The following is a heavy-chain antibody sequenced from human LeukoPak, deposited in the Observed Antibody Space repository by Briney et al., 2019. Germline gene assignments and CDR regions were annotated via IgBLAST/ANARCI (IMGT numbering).Heavy chain of an antibody. CDR3: ARDLVTVTKGFDI. CDR1: GGSISSYY. D-gene: IGHD4-17*01. V-gene: IGHV4-4*07. Sequence: PSETLSLTCTVSGGSISSYYWSWIRQPAGKGLEWIGRIYTSGSTNYNPSLKSRVTISIDTSRNQFSLRLSSVTAADTAVYYCARDLVTVTKGFDIWGQGTMVSVSS. J-gene: IGHJ3*02. CDR2: IYTSGST.